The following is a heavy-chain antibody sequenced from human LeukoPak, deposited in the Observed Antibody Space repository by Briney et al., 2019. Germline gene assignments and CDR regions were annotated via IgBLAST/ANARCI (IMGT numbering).Heavy chain of an antibody. J-gene: IGHJ4*02. CDR2: IRAYNGNT. V-gene: IGHV1-18*01. Sequence: EASVKVSCKASGYTFTSYGISWVRQAPGQGLEWMGWIRAYNGNTNYAQKLQGRVTITTDASTSTAYMELRSLRSDDTAVYYCAREWDSSGYYGYWGQGTLVTVSS. CDR3: AREWDSSGYYGY. CDR1: GYTFTSYG. D-gene: IGHD3-22*01.